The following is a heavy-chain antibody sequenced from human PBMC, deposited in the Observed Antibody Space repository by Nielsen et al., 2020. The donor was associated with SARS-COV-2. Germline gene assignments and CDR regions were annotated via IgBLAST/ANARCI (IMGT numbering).Heavy chain of an antibody. Sequence: WVRQAPGQGLEWMGWINPNSGGTNYAQKFQGWVTMTRDTSISTAYMELSRLRSDDTAVYYCARCLGSSWYVPGYWGQGTLVTVSS. CDR3: ARCLGSSWYVPGY. D-gene: IGHD6-13*01. CDR2: INPNSGGT. J-gene: IGHJ4*02. V-gene: IGHV1-2*04.